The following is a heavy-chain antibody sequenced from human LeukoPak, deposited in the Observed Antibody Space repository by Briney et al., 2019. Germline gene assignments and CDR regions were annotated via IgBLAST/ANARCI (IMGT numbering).Heavy chain of an antibody. V-gene: IGHV1-2*02. D-gene: IGHD4-23*01. J-gene: IGHJ4*02. CDR2: FNANSGGT. Sequence: ASVKVSCKASGYTFTDNYMHWVRQAPGQGLEWMGWFNANSGGTKYAQKFQGRVTMTRDTSISTAYMELSRLRSDDTAVYYCARDFGNEPDYWGQGTLVTVSS. CDR1: GYTFTDNY. CDR3: ARDFGNEPDY.